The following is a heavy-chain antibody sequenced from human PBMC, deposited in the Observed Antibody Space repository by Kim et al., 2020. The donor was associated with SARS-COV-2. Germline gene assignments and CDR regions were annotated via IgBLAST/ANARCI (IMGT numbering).Heavy chain of an antibody. Sequence: GGSLRLSCAASGFTFSNYAMHWIRHAPGKGLEWVAVISFDGSKKYYADSVEGRFTISRDNSKSTLDVQMNSLRVEDTAVYYCARDPWSDTGGYYYDYWG. J-gene: IGHJ4*01. CDR1: GFTFSNYA. CDR3: ARDPWSDTGGYYYDY. V-gene: IGHV3-30*03. CDR2: ISFDGSKK. D-gene: IGHD5-12*01.